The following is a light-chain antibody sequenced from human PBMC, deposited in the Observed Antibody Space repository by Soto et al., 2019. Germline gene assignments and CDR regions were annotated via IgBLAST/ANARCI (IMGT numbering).Light chain of an antibody. Sequence: QSVLTQPASVSGSPGQSITISCTGTSTDIGDYNYVSWYQHHPGKAPKLILYDVSNRPSGVSNRFSGSKSGNTASLTISGLQPEDEADYYCNSYSGSGTLYVFGTGTKVTVL. CDR1: STDIGDYNY. CDR3: NSYSGSGTLYV. J-gene: IGLJ1*01. CDR2: DVS. V-gene: IGLV2-14*01.